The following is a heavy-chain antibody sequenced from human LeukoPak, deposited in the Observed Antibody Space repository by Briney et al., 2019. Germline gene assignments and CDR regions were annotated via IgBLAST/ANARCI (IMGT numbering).Heavy chain of an antibody. D-gene: IGHD5-12*01. Sequence: PGGSLRLSCAASGFTFSSYGMHWVRQAPGKGLEWVAVISYDGSNKYYADSVKGRFTISRDNSKNSLYLQMNSLRAEDTAVYYCARRTGVRGYASSDAFDIWGQGTMVTVSS. CDR1: GFTFSSYG. CDR3: ARRTGVRGYASSDAFDI. V-gene: IGHV3-30*03. J-gene: IGHJ3*02. CDR2: ISYDGSNK.